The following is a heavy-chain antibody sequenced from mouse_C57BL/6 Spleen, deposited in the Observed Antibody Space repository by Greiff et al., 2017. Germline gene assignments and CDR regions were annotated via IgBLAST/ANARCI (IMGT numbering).Heavy chain of an antibody. CDR2: IWRGGST. CDR1: GFSLTSYG. CDR3: ARNGDYYGSSYWYFDV. Sequence: VKLVESGPGLVQPSQSLSITCTVSGFSLTSYGVHWVRQSPGKGLEWLGVIWRGGSTDYNASFISRLSNSKVNSKSQVFFKMNSLQADDIAIYYCARNGDYYGSSYWYFDVWGTGTTVTVSS. D-gene: IGHD1-1*01. J-gene: IGHJ1*03. V-gene: IGHV2-2*01.